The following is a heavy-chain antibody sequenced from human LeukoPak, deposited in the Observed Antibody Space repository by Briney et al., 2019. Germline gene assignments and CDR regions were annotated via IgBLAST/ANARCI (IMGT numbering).Heavy chain of an antibody. V-gene: IGHV1-69*01. CDR1: GFTFSSYA. Sequence: GGSLRLSCAASGFTFSSYAISWVRQAPGQGLEWMGGIIPIFGTANYAQKFQGRVTITADESTSTAYMELSSLRSEDTAVYYCARGIRLSSTIQLLDYWGQGTLVTVSS. J-gene: IGHJ4*02. CDR3: ARGIRLSSTIQLLDY. CDR2: IIPIFGTA. D-gene: IGHD2-2*01.